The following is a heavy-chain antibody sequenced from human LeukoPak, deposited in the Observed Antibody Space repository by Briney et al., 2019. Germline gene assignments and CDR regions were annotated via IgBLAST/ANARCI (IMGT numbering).Heavy chain of an antibody. Sequence: GGSLRLSCAASGFTFSSYAMSWVRQAPGKGLEWVSASSGSGGSTYYADSVKGRFTISRDNSKNTLYLQMNSLRAEDTAVYYCAKASSLWFGELFDAFDIWGQGTMVTVSS. CDR1: GFTFSSYA. V-gene: IGHV3-23*01. J-gene: IGHJ3*02. CDR3: AKASSLWFGELFDAFDI. CDR2: SSGSGGST. D-gene: IGHD3-10*01.